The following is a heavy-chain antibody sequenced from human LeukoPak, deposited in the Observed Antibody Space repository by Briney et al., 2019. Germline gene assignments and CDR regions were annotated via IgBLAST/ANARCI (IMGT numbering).Heavy chain of an antibody. Sequence: GGSLRLSCAASGFTFNGYWMSWVRQPPGKGLEWVANIKQDGSEKYYVDSVRGRLTISRDNAENSLFLQMNRLRVEDTAVYYCTRDFGRSSYYFDFRGQGTLVTVSS. J-gene: IGHJ4*02. CDR3: TRDFGRSSYYFDF. CDR2: IKQDGSEK. V-gene: IGHV3-7*01. CDR1: GFTFNGYW. D-gene: IGHD3-3*01.